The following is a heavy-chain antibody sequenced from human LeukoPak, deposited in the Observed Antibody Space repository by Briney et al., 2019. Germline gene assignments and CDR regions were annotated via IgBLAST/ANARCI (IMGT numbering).Heavy chain of an antibody. Sequence: GGSLRLSCAASGFTFSSYSMSWVRQAPGKGLEWVGNIKGDGSEKYYVDSVKGRFTISRDNAKNSLYLQMNSLRAEDTAVYYCARYGFVYYYYYYYMDVWGKGTTVTISS. J-gene: IGHJ6*03. CDR3: ARYGFVYYYYYYYMDV. V-gene: IGHV3-7*01. D-gene: IGHD3-10*01. CDR2: IKGDGSEK. CDR1: GFTFSSYS.